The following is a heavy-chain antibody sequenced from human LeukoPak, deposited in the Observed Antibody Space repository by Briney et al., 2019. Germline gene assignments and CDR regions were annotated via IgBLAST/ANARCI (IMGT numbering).Heavy chain of an antibody. CDR2: MNSDGSIT. J-gene: IGHJ4*02. D-gene: IGHD1-26*01. CDR1: GFTFSSSW. Sequence: GGSLRLSCAASGFTFSSSWMHWVRQVPGKGLVWVSRMNSDGSITNYADSVKGRFTISRDNAKNTLYLQTNSLRADDTAVYYCVRTLLGVGDNWGQGTLVTVSS. CDR3: VRTLLGVGDN. V-gene: IGHV3-74*01.